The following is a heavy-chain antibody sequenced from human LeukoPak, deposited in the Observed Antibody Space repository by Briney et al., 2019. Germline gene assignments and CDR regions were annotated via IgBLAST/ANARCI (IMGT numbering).Heavy chain of an antibody. Sequence: ASVKVSCKASGYTFTSYGISWVRQAPGQGLEWMGWMNPNSGNTGYAQKFQGRVTMTRNTSISTAYMELSSLKSEDTAVYYCARDRVAGTFWFDPWGQGTLVTVSS. CDR3: ARDRVAGTFWFDP. CDR1: GYTFTSYG. J-gene: IGHJ5*02. CDR2: MNPNSGNT. D-gene: IGHD6-19*01. V-gene: IGHV1-8*02.